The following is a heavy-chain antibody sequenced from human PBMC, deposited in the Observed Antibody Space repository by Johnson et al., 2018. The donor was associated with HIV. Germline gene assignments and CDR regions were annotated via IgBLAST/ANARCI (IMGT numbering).Heavy chain of an antibody. V-gene: IGHV3-30*02. CDR1: GFTFSSYG. D-gene: IGHD6-19*01. CDR2: IRYDGSNK. J-gene: IGHJ3*02. Sequence: QVQLVESGGGLVQPGGSLRLSCAASGFTFSSYGMHWVRQAPGKGLQWVAFIRYDGSNKYYADSVKGRFTISRDNSKNTLYLQMNSLRAEDTAVYYCARDAGQWLDDAFDIWGQGTMVTVSS. CDR3: ARDAGQWLDDAFDI.